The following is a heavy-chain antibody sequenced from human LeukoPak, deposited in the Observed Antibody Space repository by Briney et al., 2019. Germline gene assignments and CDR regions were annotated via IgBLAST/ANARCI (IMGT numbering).Heavy chain of an antibody. D-gene: IGHD6-19*01. CDR1: GYTFNRYG. J-gene: IGHJ4*02. CDR3: ARAVAGTLEGFDY. V-gene: IGHV1-18*01. Sequence: ASVKVSCKASGYTFNRYGINWVRQAPGKGHEWMGWISAYNGNTNYAQKLQGRVTMTTDTSTSTAYMELRSLRSDDTAVYYCARAVAGTLEGFDYWGQGTLVTVSS. CDR2: ISAYNGNT.